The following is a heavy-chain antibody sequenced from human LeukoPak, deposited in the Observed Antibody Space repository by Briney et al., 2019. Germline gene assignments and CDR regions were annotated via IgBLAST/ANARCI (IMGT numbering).Heavy chain of an antibody. V-gene: IGHV4-59*08. D-gene: IGHD3-22*01. J-gene: IGHJ4*02. Sequence: SETLSLTCTVSGGSISSYYWSWIRQPPGKGLEWIGYIYYSGSTNYNPSLKSRVTISVDTSKNQFSLKLSSVTAADTAVYYCARVIGKGGSGYYPYWGQGTLVTVSS. CDR3: ARVIGKGGSGYYPY. CDR2: IYYSGST. CDR1: GGSISSYY.